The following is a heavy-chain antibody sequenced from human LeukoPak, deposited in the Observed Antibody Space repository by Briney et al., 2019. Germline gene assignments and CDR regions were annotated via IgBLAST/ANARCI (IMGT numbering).Heavy chain of an antibody. V-gene: IGHV1-2*06. CDR1: GYTFTGYY. CDR3: ARDVYCTNGVCSDYYYYYGMDV. CDR2: INPNSGGT. J-gene: IGHJ6*02. Sequence: ASVKVSCKASGYTFTGYYMHWVRQAPGQGLEWMGRINPNSGGTNYAQKLQGRVTMTTDTSTSTAYMELRSLRSDDTAVYYCARDVYCTNGVCSDYYYYYGMDVWGQGTTVTVSS. D-gene: IGHD2-8*01.